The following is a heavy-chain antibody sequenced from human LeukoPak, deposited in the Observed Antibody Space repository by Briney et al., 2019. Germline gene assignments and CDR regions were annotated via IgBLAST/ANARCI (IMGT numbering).Heavy chain of an antibody. V-gene: IGHV1-2*02. Sequence: EASVKVSCKASGYTFSGYYMHWLRQAPGQGLEWMGWINPNGGVTNYAQKFQGRVTMTRDTSISTAYMELSRLRSDDTAVYYCARDGGDGYNFYYWGQETLVTVSS. CDR1: GYTFSGYY. J-gene: IGHJ4*02. CDR3: ARDGGDGYNFYY. CDR2: INPNGGVT. D-gene: IGHD5-24*01.